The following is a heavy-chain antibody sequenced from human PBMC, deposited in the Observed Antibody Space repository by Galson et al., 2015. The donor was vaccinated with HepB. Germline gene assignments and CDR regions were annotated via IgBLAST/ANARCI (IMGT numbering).Heavy chain of an antibody. CDR3: ARDKVLAGCGDWFDA. D-gene: IGHD2/OR15-2a*01. CDR2: IKEDGSEK. J-gene: IGHJ5*02. Sequence: SLRLSCAVSGFTFRSYWMSWVRQGPGKGLEWVANIKEDGSEKNYVDSVKGRFTISRDNAKNSLLLQMSNLRGEDTAMYYFARDKVLAGCGDWFDAWGQGTLVTVTS. CDR1: GFTFRSYW. V-gene: IGHV3-7*01.